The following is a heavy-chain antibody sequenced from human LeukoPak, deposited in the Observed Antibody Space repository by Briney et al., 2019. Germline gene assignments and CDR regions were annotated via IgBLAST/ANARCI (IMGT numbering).Heavy chain of an antibody. D-gene: IGHD3-3*01. CDR1: GYTFTSYD. V-gene: IGHV1-18*01. CDR2: ISAYNGNT. CDR3: ARELRYYDLCSDVTHFDY. J-gene: IGHJ4*02. Sequence: GASVKVSCKASGYTFTSYDISWVRQAPGQGLEWMGWISAYNGNTNYAQKLQGRVTMTTDTSTSTAYMELRSLRSDDTAVYYCARELRYYDLCSDVTHFDYWGQGTLVTVSS.